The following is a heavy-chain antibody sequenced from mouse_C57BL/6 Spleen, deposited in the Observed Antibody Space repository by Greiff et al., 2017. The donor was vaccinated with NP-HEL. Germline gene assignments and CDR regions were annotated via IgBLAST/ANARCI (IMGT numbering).Heavy chain of an antibody. Sequence: EVQGVESGGGLVQPGGSLKLSCAASGFTFSDYGMAWVRQAPRKGPEWVAIISNLAYSIYYADTVTGRFTISRENAKNTLYLEMSSLRSEDTAMYYCARQRSSYRYFDVWGTGTTVTVSS. CDR1: GFTFSDYG. CDR2: ISNLAYSI. J-gene: IGHJ1*03. CDR3: ARQRSSYRYFDV. D-gene: IGHD1-1*01. V-gene: IGHV5-15*01.